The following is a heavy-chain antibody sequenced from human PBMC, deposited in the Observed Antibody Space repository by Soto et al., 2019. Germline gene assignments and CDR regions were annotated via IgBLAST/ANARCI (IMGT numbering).Heavy chain of an antibody. CDR2: VNNDGTMT. Sequence: EVELVESGGGLVQPGESLKLSCAASGFTFSSYWMHWVRQAPGKGLVWVSRVNNDGTMTDYADSVKGRFTISRDNAKNTVYLQTNSLRADDTAVYYCARAAGTGNSALSYWGQGTLVTVSS. V-gene: IGHV3-74*01. D-gene: IGHD6-13*01. CDR1: GFTFSSYW. J-gene: IGHJ4*02. CDR3: ARAAGTGNSALSY.